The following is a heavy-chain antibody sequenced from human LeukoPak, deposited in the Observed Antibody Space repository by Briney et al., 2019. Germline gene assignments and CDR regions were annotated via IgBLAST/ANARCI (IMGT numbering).Heavy chain of an antibody. CDR1: GGTFSSYT. V-gene: IGHV1-69*02. CDR3: SSIVATIPKDYYYYCGMDV. D-gene: IGHD5-12*01. Sequence: ASVKVSCKASGGTFSSYTISWVRQAPGQGLEWMGRIIPILGIANYAQKFQGRVTITADKSTSTAYMELSSLRSEDTAVYCCSSIVATIPKDYYYYCGMDVWGQGTTVTVSS. CDR2: IIPILGIA. J-gene: IGHJ6*02.